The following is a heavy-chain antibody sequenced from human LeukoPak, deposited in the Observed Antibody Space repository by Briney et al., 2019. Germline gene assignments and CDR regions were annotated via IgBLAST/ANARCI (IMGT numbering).Heavy chain of an antibody. V-gene: IGHV1-46*01. CDR2: INPSGGST. D-gene: IGHD3-22*01. Sequence: ASVKVSCKASGYTFTSYYMHWVRQAPGQGLEWMEIINPSGGSTSYAQKFQGRVTMTRDMSTSTVYMELSSLRSEDTAVYYCAREGKGSYYYDSSGHSWGQGTLVTVSS. J-gene: IGHJ4*02. CDR3: AREGKGSYYYDSSGHS. CDR1: GYTFTSYY.